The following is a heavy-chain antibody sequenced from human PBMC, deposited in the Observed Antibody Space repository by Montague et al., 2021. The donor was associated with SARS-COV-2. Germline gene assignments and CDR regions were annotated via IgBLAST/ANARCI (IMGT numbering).Heavy chain of an antibody. J-gene: IGHJ4*02. V-gene: IGHV3-23*01. D-gene: IGHD5-12*01. CDR2: ISGSGGST. Sequence: SLRLSCVASGFTFSSYAMSWVRQAPGKGLEWVSAISGSGGSTYYADSVKGRFTISRDNSKNTLYLQMNSLRAEDTAVYYCAKGRTVVATISPFDYWGQGTLVTVSS. CDR1: GFTFSSYA. CDR3: AKGRTVVATISPFDY.